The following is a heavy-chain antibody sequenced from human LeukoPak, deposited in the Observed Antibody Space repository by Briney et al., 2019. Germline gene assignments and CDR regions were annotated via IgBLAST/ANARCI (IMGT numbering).Heavy chain of an antibody. J-gene: IGHJ3*02. CDR1: GGSISSYY. Sequence: PSETLSLTCTVSGGSISSYYWSWIRQPPGKGLEWIGYIYYSGSTNYNPSLKSRVTISVDTSKNQFSLKLSSVTAADTAVYYCARDRGYNWNPDAFDIWGQGTMVTVSS. CDR2: IYYSGST. CDR3: ARDRGYNWNPDAFDI. D-gene: IGHD1-1*01. V-gene: IGHV4-59*01.